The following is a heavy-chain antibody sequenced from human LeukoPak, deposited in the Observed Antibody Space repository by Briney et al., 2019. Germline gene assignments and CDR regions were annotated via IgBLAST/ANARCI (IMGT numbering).Heavy chain of an antibody. J-gene: IGHJ6*02. CDR3: ARDLPTRYYYYGMDV. V-gene: IGHV4-31*03. Sequence: SETLSLTCTVSGGSISSGGYYWSWIRQHPGKGLEWIGNIYYSGSTYYNPSLKSRVTISVDTSKNQFSLNLSSVTAADTAVYYCARDLPTRYYYYGMDVWGQGTTVTVSS. CDR1: GGSISSGGYY. CDR2: IYYSGST.